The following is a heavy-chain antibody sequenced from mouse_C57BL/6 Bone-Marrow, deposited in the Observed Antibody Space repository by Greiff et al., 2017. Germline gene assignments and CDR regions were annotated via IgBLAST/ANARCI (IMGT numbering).Heavy chain of an antibody. CDR3: ARPLYYYGSPWYFDV. V-gene: IGHV5-6*01. J-gene: IGHJ1*03. Sequence: EVQRVESGGDLVKPGGSLKLSCAASGFTFSSYGMSWVRQTPDKRLEWVATISSGGSYTSYPDSVKGRFTISRDNAKNTLYLQMSSLKSEDTAMYYCARPLYYYGSPWYFDVWGTGTTVTVSS. D-gene: IGHD1-1*01. CDR1: GFTFSSYG. CDR2: ISSGGSYT.